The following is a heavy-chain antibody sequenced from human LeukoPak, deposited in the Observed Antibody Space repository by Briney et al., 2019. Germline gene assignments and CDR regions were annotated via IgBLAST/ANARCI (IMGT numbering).Heavy chain of an antibody. CDR2: ISYIGST. CDR1: GDSFSSHY. V-gene: IGHV4-59*11. J-gene: IGHJ4*02. D-gene: IGHD3-16*01. CDR3: ARSRVRDLWGERKGARFDY. Sequence: SETLSLTCVVSGDSFSSHYWTWIRQSPGNGLEWIGYISYIGSTNYNPSPKSRVTTSVDTSKNQFSLMLSSGPAADTAVYYWARSRVRDLWGERKGARFDYWGQGTLVTVSS.